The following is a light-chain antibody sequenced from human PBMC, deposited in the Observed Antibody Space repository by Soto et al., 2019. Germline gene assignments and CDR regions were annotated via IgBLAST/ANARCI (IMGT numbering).Light chain of an antibody. V-gene: IGKV3D-15*01. J-gene: IGKJ4*01. CDR2: DAS. Sequence: EIVMTQSPPTLSVSPGERATLSCRASQSVGSKLAWYQQRPGQAPRLLIYDASNRATGIPARFSGSGSGTEFSLTISSLQSEDFAVSSCQQYGDWPVAFGGGTKVEIK. CDR3: QQYGDWPVA. CDR1: QSVGSK.